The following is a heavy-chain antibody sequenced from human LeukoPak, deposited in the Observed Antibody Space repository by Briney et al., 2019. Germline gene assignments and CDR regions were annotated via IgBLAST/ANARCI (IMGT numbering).Heavy chain of an antibody. J-gene: IGHJ4*02. D-gene: IGHD2-15*01. Sequence: GGSLRLSCAASGFTFSSYWMSWVRQAPGKGLEWVANIKQDGSEKYYVDSVKGRFTISRDNAKNSLYLQMNSLRAEDTAVYYCARGLRYCSGGSCSRGHFFDYWGQGTLVTVSS. CDR1: GFTFSSYW. CDR2: IKQDGSEK. CDR3: ARGLRYCSGGSCSRGHFFDY. V-gene: IGHV3-7*01.